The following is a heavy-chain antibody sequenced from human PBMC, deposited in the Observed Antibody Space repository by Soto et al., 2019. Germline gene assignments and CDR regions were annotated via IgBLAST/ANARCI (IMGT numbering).Heavy chain of an antibody. CDR3: VRTSLVVAAATREDY. Sequence: PGGSLRLSCAASGFTFISYWMHWVLQAPGKGLVWVSRINSDGSSTSYADSVKGRFTISRDNAKNTLYLQMNSLRAEGTAVYYCVRTSLVVAAATREDYWGQGTLVTVSS. CDR2: INSDGSST. D-gene: IGHD2-15*01. CDR1: GFTFISYW. V-gene: IGHV3-74*01. J-gene: IGHJ4*02.